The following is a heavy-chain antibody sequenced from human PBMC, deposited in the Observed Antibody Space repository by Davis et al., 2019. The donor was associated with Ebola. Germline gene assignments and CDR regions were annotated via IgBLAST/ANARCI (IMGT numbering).Heavy chain of an antibody. CDR3: ARVKGLRGYYGMDV. CDR1: GGSISSYY. J-gene: IGHJ6*02. Sequence: PSETLSLTCTVSGGSISSYYWSWIRQPPGKGLEWIGYIYYSGSTNYNPSLKSRVTISVDTSKNQFSLKLSSVTAADTAVYYCARVKGLRGYYGMDVWGQGTTVTVSS. D-gene: IGHD3/OR15-3a*01. V-gene: IGHV4-59*08. CDR2: IYYSGST.